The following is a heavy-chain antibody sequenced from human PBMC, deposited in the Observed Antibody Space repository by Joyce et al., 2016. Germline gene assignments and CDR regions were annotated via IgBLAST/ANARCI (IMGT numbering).Heavy chain of an antibody. CDR3: ARDQSGSYDNWYFDL. J-gene: IGHJ2*01. D-gene: IGHD1-26*01. Sequence: VRGRFNISRDNAKDTLYLQMNSLSVEDTAVYYCARDQSGSYDNWYFDLWGRGTLVTVSS. V-gene: IGHV3-11*06.